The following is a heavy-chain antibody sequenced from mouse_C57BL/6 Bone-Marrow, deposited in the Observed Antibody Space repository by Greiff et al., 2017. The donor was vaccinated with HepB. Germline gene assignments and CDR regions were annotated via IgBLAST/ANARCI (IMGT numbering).Heavy chain of an antibody. J-gene: IGHJ2*01. CDR3: ARDGSFYYYGSRGGY. Sequence: QVQLKQPGAELVKPGASVKMSCKASGYTFTSYWITWVKQRPGQGLEWIGDIYPGSGSTNYNEKFKSKATLTVDTSSSTAYMQLSSLTSEDSAVYYCARDGSFYYYGSRGGYWGQGTTLTVSS. CDR2: IYPGSGST. CDR1: GYTFTSYW. D-gene: IGHD1-1*01. V-gene: IGHV1-55*01.